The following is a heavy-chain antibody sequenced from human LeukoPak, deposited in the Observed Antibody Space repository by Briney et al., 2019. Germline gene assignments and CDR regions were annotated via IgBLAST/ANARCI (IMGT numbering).Heavy chain of an antibody. CDR1: GGTFSSYA. V-gene: IGHV1-69*05. Sequence: SVKVSCKASGGTFSSYAISWVRQAPGQGLEWMGGIIPIFGTANYAQKFQGRVTITTDEFTSTAYMELSSLRSEDTAVYYCARVYCSSTSCYTVPHFDYWGQGTLVTVSS. J-gene: IGHJ4*02. CDR3: ARVYCSSTSCYTVPHFDY. D-gene: IGHD2-2*02. CDR2: IIPIFGTA.